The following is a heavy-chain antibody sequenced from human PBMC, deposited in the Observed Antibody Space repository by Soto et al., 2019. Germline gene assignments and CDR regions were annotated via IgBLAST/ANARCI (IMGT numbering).Heavy chain of an antibody. Sequence: PGGSLRLSCAASGFTFSSYAMHWVRQAPGKGLERVAVISYDGSNKYYADSVKGRFTISRDNSKNTLYLQMNSLRAEDTTVYYCARDGGGIVVVTAMDVWGQGTTVTVSS. CDR2: ISYDGSNK. CDR1: GFTFSSYA. D-gene: IGHD2-21*02. J-gene: IGHJ6*02. V-gene: IGHV3-30-3*01. CDR3: ARDGGGIVVVTAMDV.